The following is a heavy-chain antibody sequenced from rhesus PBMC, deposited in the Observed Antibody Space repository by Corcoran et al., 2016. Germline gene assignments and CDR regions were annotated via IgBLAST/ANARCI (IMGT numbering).Heavy chain of an antibody. CDR3: ATDGVVAAVY. J-gene: IGHJ4*01. CDR1: GSTFTDYY. V-gene: IGHV1-111*02. Sequence: EVQLVQSGAEVKKPGASVTISCTASGSTFTDYYLHWVRQAPGKGLEWMGRVDPEDGEAGYAQKFQDRVTITADTSTDTAYMELSSLRSEDTAMYYCATDGVVAAVYWGQGVLVTVSS. D-gene: IGHD6-25*01. CDR2: VDPEDGEA.